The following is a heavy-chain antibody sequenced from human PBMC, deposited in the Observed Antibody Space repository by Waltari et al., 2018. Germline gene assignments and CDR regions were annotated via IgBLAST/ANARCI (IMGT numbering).Heavy chain of an antibody. J-gene: IGHJ4*02. CDR3: ARGAAAGHPLDY. D-gene: IGHD6-13*01. CDR2: INAGNGNT. CDR1: GYTFTNYG. V-gene: IGHV1-3*01. Sequence: QVQLVQSGAEVKKPGASVKVSCKASGYTFTNYGFSWVRQAPGQRLEWMGWINAGNGNTKYSQKFQGRVTITRDTSASTAYMELSSLRSEDTAVYYCARGAAAGHPLDYWGQGTLVTVSS.